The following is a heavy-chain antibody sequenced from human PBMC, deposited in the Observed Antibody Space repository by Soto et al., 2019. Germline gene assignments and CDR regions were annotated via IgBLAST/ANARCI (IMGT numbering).Heavy chain of an antibody. J-gene: IGHJ6*02. Sequence: PVKVSFKASGGTFSSYAISWVRQAPGQGLEWMGGIIPIFGTANYAQKFQGRVTITADESTSTAYMELSSLRSEDTAVYYCARGVNSGSYSFYYYYGMDVWGQGTTVTVSS. CDR3: ARGVNSGSYSFYYYYGMDV. D-gene: IGHD1-26*01. CDR1: GGTFSSYA. V-gene: IGHV1-69*13. CDR2: IIPIFGTA.